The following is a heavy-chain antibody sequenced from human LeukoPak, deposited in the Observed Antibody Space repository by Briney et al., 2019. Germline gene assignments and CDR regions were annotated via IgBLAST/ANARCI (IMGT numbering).Heavy chain of an antibody. Sequence: GGSLRLSCTTSKFNFNSYGMTWVRQAPGKGLEWVSSISGSGGSTQYAASVQGRFTISRDNSKNTLYLQMNSLRAEDTAVYYCATCSSTSCYRYYYYMDVWGKGTTVTVSS. J-gene: IGHJ6*03. CDR3: ATCSSTSCYRYYYYMDV. V-gene: IGHV3-23*01. D-gene: IGHD2-2*01. CDR2: ISGSGGST. CDR1: KFNFNSYG.